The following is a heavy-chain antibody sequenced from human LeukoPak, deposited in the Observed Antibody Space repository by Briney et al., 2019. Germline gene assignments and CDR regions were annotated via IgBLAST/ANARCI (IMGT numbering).Heavy chain of an antibody. CDR2: IYYSGST. CDR3: ARLYYLLIFQFDS. Sequence: SETLSLTCTVSGGSISSSTDYWGWIRQPPGKGLEWIGSIYYSGSTYYNPSLTSRVTISGDTSKNQFSLKLSSVTAADTAVYYCARLYYLLIFQFDSWGQGALVTVSS. V-gene: IGHV4-39*07. CDR1: GGSISSSTDY. D-gene: IGHD2-8*01. J-gene: IGHJ4*02.